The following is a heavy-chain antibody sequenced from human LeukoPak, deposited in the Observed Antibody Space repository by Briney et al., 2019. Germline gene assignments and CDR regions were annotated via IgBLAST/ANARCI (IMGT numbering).Heavy chain of an antibody. D-gene: IGHD5-24*01. CDR3: ARDQGHLRIQLIPAY. Sequence: GASVRVSCKASGYTFTSYYMHWVRQAPGQGLEWMGIINPSGGSTSYAQKFQGRVTMTTDTSTSTAYMELRRLRSDDTALYYCARDQGHLRIQLIPAYWGQGTLVTVSS. J-gene: IGHJ4*02. CDR1: GYTFTSYY. CDR2: INPSGGST. V-gene: IGHV1-46*01.